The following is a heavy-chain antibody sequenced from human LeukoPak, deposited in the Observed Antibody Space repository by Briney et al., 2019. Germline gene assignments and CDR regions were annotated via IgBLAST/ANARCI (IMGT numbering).Heavy chain of an antibody. V-gene: IGHV4-59*08. D-gene: IGHD1-26*01. CDR3: ARHLPKWGWDY. CDR2: IYYSGST. Sequence: SETLSLTCTVSGRSISSNYWSWIRQPPGQGLEWIGYIYYSGSTKYNPSLKSRVTISVDTSKNQFRLKLGSVTAADTAVYYCARHLPKWGWDYWGQGTLVTVSS. J-gene: IGHJ4*02. CDR1: GRSISSNY.